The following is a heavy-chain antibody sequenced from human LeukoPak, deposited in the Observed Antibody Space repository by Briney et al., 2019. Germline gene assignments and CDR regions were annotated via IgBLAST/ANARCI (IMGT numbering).Heavy chain of an antibody. V-gene: IGHV1-2*02. CDR1: GYTFTVYY. CDR2: INSNSGAT. Sequence: ASVKVSCKASGYTFTVYYMHWVRQAPGQGLEWMGWINSNSGATHDAQKFQGRVTMTRDTSISTAYMELSRLRSDDTAVYYCARDRGYSGYDYWGQGTLVTVSS. D-gene: IGHD5-12*01. CDR3: ARDRGYSGYDY. J-gene: IGHJ4*02.